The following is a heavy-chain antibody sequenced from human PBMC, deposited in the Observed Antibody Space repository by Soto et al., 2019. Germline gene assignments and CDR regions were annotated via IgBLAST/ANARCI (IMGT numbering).Heavy chain of an antibody. D-gene: IGHD3-3*01. J-gene: IGHJ4*02. Sequence: PSETLSLTCTVSGGSISSYYWSWIRQPPGKGLEWIGYIHYSGSTNYNPSLKSRVTISVDTSKNQFSLKLSSVTAADTAVYYCARTSDDFWSGYYLVYRGQGTLVTVSS. CDR3: ARTSDDFWSGYYLVY. CDR2: IHYSGST. V-gene: IGHV4-59*01. CDR1: GGSISSYY.